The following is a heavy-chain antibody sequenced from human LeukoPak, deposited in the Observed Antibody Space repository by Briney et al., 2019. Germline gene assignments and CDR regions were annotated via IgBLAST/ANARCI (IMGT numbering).Heavy chain of an antibody. J-gene: IGHJ4*02. CDR3: ARSTGPAGDY. Sequence: ASVKVSCKASGYTFTTYAINWVRQAPGQGLEWMGWVNPDTGKPTYAQGFTGRFLFSLDTSVSTAYLQINSLKSEDTAIYFCARSTGPAGDYWGQGTLVTV. CDR2: VNPDTGKP. D-gene: IGHD3-9*01. V-gene: IGHV7-4-1*02. CDR1: GYTFTTYA.